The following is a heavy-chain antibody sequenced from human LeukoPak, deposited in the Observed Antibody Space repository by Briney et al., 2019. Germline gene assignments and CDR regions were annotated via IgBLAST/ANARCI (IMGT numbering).Heavy chain of an antibody. CDR2: ISGSGGST. J-gene: IGHJ3*02. Sequence: GGSLRLSCAASGFTFSSYAMSWVRQAPGKGLEWVSAISGSGGSTYYADSVKGRFTISRDNSKNTPYLQMNSLRAEDTAVYYCAKDAGDEFWSGYYDAFDIWGQGTMVTVSS. CDR3: AKDAGDEFWSGYYDAFDI. V-gene: IGHV3-23*01. D-gene: IGHD3-3*01. CDR1: GFTFSSYA.